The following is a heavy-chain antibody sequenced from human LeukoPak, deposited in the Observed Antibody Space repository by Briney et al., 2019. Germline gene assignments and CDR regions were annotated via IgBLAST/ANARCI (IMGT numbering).Heavy chain of an antibody. D-gene: IGHD6-13*01. V-gene: IGHV3-23*01. Sequence: GGSLGLSCAASGFTYSSYAMGWVRQAPGEGLDWVSTISAGDDSTYYADSVKGRFTISRDISKNTLYLQMNSLRAEDTAVYYCAKTTATANPFDYWGQGTLVTVSS. J-gene: IGHJ4*02. CDR2: ISAGDDST. CDR3: AKTTATANPFDY. CDR1: GFTYSSYA.